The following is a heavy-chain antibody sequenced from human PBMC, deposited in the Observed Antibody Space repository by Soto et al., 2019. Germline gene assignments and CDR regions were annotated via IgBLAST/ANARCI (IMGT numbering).Heavy chain of an antibody. J-gene: IGHJ5*02. CDR2: IYYSGST. CDR1: GGSISSSSYY. V-gene: IGHV4-39*01. Sequence: SETLSLTCTVSGGSISSSSYYWGWIRQPPGKGLEWIGSIYYSGSTYYNPSLKSRVTISVDTSKNQFSLKLSSVTAADTAVYYCVRHAGIAAAGPIDNWFDPWGQGTLVTVSS. CDR3: VRHAGIAAAGPIDNWFDP. D-gene: IGHD6-13*01.